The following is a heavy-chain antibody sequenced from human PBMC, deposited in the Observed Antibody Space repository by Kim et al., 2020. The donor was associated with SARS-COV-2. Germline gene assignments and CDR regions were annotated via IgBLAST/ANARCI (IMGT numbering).Heavy chain of an antibody. CDR1: GFTFSSYD. V-gene: IGHV3-13*01. J-gene: IGHJ6*02. Sequence: GGSLRLSCAASGFTFSSYDMHWVHQATGKGLEWVSAIGTAGDTYYPGSVKGRFTISRENAKNSLYLQMNSLRAGDTAVYYCARGQAVVGGMDVWGQGTTVTVSS. CDR2: IGTAGDT. CDR3: ARGQAVVGGMDV. D-gene: IGHD6-19*01.